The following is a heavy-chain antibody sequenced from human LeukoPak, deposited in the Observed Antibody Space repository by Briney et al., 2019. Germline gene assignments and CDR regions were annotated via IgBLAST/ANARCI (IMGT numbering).Heavy chain of an antibody. CDR2: IYSGGAT. V-gene: IGHV3-66*01. CDR3: AREGSGVLNAFDI. J-gene: IGHJ3*02. Sequence: GGSLRLSCAASGLTVTNNYMSWVRQAPGKGLEWISVIYSGGATYYADSVKGRVTISRDDSQNTLYLQVNSLRAEDTALYYCAREGSGVLNAFDIWGQGTMVTVSS. CDR1: GLTVTNNY. D-gene: IGHD3-10*01.